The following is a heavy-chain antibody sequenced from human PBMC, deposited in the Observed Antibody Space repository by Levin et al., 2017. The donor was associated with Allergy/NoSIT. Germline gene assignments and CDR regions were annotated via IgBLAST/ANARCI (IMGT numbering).Heavy chain of an antibody. CDR1: GFTFGDYA. V-gene: IGHV3-49*03. CDR2: IRSKAYGGTT. CDR3: TRNTVTTLREPNFDY. J-gene: IGHJ4*02. Sequence: GGSLRLSCTASGFTFGDYAMSWFRQAPGKGLEWVGFIRSKAYGGTTEYAASVKGRFTISRDDSKSIAYLQMNSLKTEDTAVYYCTRNTVTTLREPNFDYWGQGTLVTVSS. D-gene: IGHD4-17*01.